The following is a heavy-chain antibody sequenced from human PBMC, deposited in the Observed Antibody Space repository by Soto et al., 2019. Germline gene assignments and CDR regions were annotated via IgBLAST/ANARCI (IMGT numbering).Heavy chain of an antibody. CDR2: ISAYNGNT. Sequence: QVRLVQSGAEVKKPGASVKVSCKASGYTFTNYGINWVRQAPGQGLEWMGWISAYNGNTNYAQKFQGRVTMTTDTSTSTAYMELRSLRSDDTAVYYCARVVWEYCSGGSCQVMDYWGQGTLVTVSS. D-gene: IGHD2-15*01. CDR3: ARVVWEYCSGGSCQVMDY. CDR1: GYTFTNYG. V-gene: IGHV1-18*01. J-gene: IGHJ4*02.